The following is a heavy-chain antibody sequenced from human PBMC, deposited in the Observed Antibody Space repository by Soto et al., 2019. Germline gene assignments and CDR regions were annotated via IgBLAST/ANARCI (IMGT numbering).Heavy chain of an antibody. Sequence: ASVKVSCKASGYTFTVYYMHWVRQAPGQGLEWMGWINPNSGGTNYAQKFQGWVTMTRDTSISTAYMELSRLRSDDTAVYYCARDHLKTYYDFWSGYLAYTKDYYYYGMDVWGQGTTVTASS. V-gene: IGHV1-2*04. CDR2: INPNSGGT. J-gene: IGHJ6*02. CDR1: GYTFTVYY. D-gene: IGHD3-3*01. CDR3: ARDHLKTYYDFWSGYLAYTKDYYYYGMDV.